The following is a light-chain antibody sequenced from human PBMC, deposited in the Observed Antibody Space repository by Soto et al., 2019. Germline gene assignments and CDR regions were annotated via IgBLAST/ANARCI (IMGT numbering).Light chain of an antibody. J-gene: IGKJ1*01. CDR3: QQYNSYWT. Sequence: DVQMTQSPSTLSASVGDRVTITCRASQSINNWLAWYQQKPGKAPKLLIYKASSLESGVPARFSGSGSGTEFTLTISSLQPEDFATYYCQQYNSYWTFGHGTKVEIK. CDR2: KAS. CDR1: QSINNW. V-gene: IGKV1-5*03.